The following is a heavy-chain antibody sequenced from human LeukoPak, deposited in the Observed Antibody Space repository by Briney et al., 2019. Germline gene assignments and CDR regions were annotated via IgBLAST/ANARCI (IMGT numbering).Heavy chain of an antibody. D-gene: IGHD5-18*01. CDR1: GFTFSDHY. V-gene: IGHV3-30-3*01. CDR2: MSYDGSNK. J-gene: IGHJ4*02. Sequence: PGGSLRLSCAASGFTFSDHYMDWVRQAPGKGLEWVAVMSYDGSNKYYADSVKGRFMISRDNSKNTLYLQMKSLRVEDTAVYYCARGPSAYSSEFDYWGQGTLVTVSS. CDR3: ARGPSAYSSEFDY.